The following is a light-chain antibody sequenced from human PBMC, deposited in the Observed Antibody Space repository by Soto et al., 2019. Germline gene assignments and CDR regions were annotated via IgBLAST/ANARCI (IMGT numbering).Light chain of an antibody. Sequence: DIQMTQSPSTLAASVGDTVTITCRASQTFSSWLAWYQQKPGKAPKLLIQRASSLESGVPSRFSGSRSETEFTLTITSLQPDDFATYYCQHSRTFGQGTKVEIK. CDR2: RAS. CDR3: QHSRT. V-gene: IGKV1-5*03. CDR1: QTFSSW. J-gene: IGKJ1*01.